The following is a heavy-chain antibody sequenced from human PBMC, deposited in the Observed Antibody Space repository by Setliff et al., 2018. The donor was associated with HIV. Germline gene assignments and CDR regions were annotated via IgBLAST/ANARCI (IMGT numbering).Heavy chain of an antibody. J-gene: IGHJ4*02. CDR1: GGSISSYY. D-gene: IGHD1-1*01. CDR3: ARDPRYRDGIDY. V-gene: IGHV4-59*01. CDR2: IYYSGST. Sequence: SETLSLTCTVSGGSISSYYWSWIRQPPGKGLEWIGYIYYSGSTNYNPSLKSRVTISVDTSKNQFSLKLSSVTTADTAVYYCARDPRYRDGIDYWGQGTLVTVSS.